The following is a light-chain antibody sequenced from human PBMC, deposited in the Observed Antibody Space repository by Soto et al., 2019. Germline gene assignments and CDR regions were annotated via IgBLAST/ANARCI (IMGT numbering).Light chain of an antibody. CDR2: DAS. CDR1: ERVSPW. V-gene: IGKV1-5*01. J-gene: IGKJ1*01. Sequence: DIQMTQSPSPLSASVGDRVTIACRASERVSPWLAWFQQKPGKAPKLLIYDASTLESGVPSRFNGSGSGSEFTLTISSLHPDDFATYYCQQYNSYSRTFGQGTKVEIK. CDR3: QQYNSYSRT.